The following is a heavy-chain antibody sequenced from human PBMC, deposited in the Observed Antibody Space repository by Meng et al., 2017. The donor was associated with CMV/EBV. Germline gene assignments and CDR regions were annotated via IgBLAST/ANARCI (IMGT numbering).Heavy chain of an antibody. D-gene: IGHD5-12*01. V-gene: IGHV4-30-4*08. CDR3: ASSGAREDDY. J-gene: IGHJ4*02. CDR2: IYYSGST. CDR1: GGSISSGDYY. Sequence: QVPLPEPCPGLVNPSQTLPHHCTVSGGSISSGDYYWSWIRQPPGKGLEWIGYIYYSGSTYYNPSLKSRVTISVDTSKNQFSLKLSSVTAADTAVYYCASSGAREDDYWGQGTLVTVSS.